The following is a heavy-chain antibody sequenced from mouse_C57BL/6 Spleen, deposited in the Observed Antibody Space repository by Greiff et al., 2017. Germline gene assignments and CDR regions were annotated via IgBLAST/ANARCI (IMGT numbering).Heavy chain of an antibody. Sequence: QVQLQQPGAELVKPGASVKLSCKASGYTFTSYWMQWVKQRPGQGLEWIGEIDPSDSYTTYNQKFKGKATLTVDTSSSTAYMQLSSLTSEDSAVYYCARRTAWFAYWGQGTLVTVSA. J-gene: IGHJ3*01. CDR3: ARRTAWFAY. CDR1: GYTFTSYW. D-gene: IGHD4-1*01. V-gene: IGHV1-50*01. CDR2: IDPSDSYT.